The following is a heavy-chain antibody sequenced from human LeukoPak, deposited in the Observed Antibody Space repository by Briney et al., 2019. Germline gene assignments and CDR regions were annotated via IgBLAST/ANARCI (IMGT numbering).Heavy chain of an antibody. CDR2: ISGSSNTI. J-gene: IGHJ6*02. Sequence: GGSLRLSCAASGFTFSSSGMNWVRQAPGKGLEWVSYISGSSNTIYCADSVKDRFTISRDNAKNSLYLQMNSLRAEDTAVYYCARGLDYDSSGYYYHYGMDVWGQGTTVTVSS. CDR1: GFTFSSSG. D-gene: IGHD3-22*01. CDR3: ARGLDYDSSGYYYHYGMDV. V-gene: IGHV3-48*01.